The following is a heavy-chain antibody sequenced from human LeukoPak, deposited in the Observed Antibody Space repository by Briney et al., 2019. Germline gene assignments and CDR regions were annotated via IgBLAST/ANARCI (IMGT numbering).Heavy chain of an antibody. Sequence: ASVKVSCKASGYTFSAYYIHWVRQAPGQGLEWVGWINPNSGATEYAQTFQGRVTMTRDTSISTVYMELSSLRSDDTAVYYCARGRHLDTATFDENYWGQGTLVTVS. CDR3: ARGRHLDTATFDENY. CDR2: INPNSGAT. J-gene: IGHJ4*02. CDR1: GYTFSAYY. V-gene: IGHV1-2*02. D-gene: IGHD5-18*01.